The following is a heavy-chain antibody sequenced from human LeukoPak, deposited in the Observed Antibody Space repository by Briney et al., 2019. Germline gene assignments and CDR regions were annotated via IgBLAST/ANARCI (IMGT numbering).Heavy chain of an antibody. CDR3: AKYRSTSGYVDS. CDR2: IYYSGST. CDR1: GGSISSNY. V-gene: IGHV4-59*08. Sequence: SETLSLTCSVSGGSISSNYWSWFRQPPGKGVEWIGYIYYSGSTTYNPSLKSRVTISVDTSKTQFSLKLTSVTAADTAVYYCAKYRSTSGYVDSWGQGTLVTVSS. J-gene: IGHJ4*02. D-gene: IGHD3-22*01.